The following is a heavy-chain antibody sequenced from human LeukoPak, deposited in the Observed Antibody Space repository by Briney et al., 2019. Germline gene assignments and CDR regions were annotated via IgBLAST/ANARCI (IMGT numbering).Heavy chain of an antibody. J-gene: IGHJ4*02. D-gene: IGHD6-19*01. Sequence: SETLSLTCTVSGGSISSYYWSWIRQPAGKGLEWIGRIYTSGSTNYNPSLKSRVTMSVDTSKNQFSLKLSSVTAADTAVYYCASSPRVAGLCYYWGQGTLVTVSS. CDR1: GGSISSYY. CDR3: ASSPRVAGLCYY. V-gene: IGHV4-4*07. CDR2: IYTSGST.